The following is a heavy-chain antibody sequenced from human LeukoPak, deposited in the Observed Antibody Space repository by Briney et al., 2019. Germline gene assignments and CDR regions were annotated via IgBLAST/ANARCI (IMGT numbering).Heavy chain of an antibody. Sequence: ASVKVSCKASGYTFTGYYIHWVRQAPGQGLEWMGWINPHSGGTNYAQKFQGGVTMTRDTSITTAYMELSSLRSDDTAVYYCASGYSGYDWAQGTLVTVSS. J-gene: IGHJ4*02. CDR3: ASGYSGYD. V-gene: IGHV1-2*02. CDR2: INPHSGGT. CDR1: GYTFTGYY. D-gene: IGHD5-12*01.